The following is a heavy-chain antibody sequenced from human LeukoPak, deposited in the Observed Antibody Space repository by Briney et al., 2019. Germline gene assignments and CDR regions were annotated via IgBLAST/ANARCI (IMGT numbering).Heavy chain of an antibody. V-gene: IGHV3-23*01. CDR1: GFTFSSYA. CDR2: ISGSGGST. D-gene: IGHD3-22*01. Sequence: PGGSLRLSCAASGFTFSSYAMSWVRQAPGKGLEWVSAISGSGGSTYYADSVKGRFTISRDNSKNTLYLQMNSLRAEDTAVYYCAKDTGITMIVVVIGTPGAFDIWGQGTMVTVSS. J-gene: IGHJ3*02. CDR3: AKDTGITMIVVVIGTPGAFDI.